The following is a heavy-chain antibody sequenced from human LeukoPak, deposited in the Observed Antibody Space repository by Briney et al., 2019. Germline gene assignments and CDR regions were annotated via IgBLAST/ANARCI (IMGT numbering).Heavy chain of an antibody. CDR3: ARDGYSSGWYGGSWGYYYYGMDV. D-gene: IGHD6-19*01. V-gene: IGHV3-30*03. CDR2: ISYDGSNK. Sequence: PGGSLRLSCAASGFTFSSYGMHWVRQAPGKGLEWVAVISYDGSNKYYADSVKGRFTIPRDNSKNTLYLQMNSLRAEDTAVYYCARDGYSSGWYGGSWGYYYYGMDVWGQGTTVTVSS. J-gene: IGHJ6*02. CDR1: GFTFSSYG.